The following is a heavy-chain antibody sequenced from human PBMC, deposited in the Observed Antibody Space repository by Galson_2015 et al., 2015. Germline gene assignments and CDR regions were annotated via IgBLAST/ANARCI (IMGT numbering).Heavy chain of an antibody. CDR3: AGDDRFLEHYFDY. CDR2: IIPILGIA. J-gene: IGHJ4*02. CDR1: GGTFSSYT. V-gene: IGHV1-69*02. D-gene: IGHD3-3*01. Sequence: SVKVSCKASGGTFSSYTNSWVRQAPGQGLEWMGRIIPILGIANYAQKFQGRVTITADKSTSTAYMELSSLRSEDTAVYYCAGDDRFLEHYFDYWGQGTLVTVSS.